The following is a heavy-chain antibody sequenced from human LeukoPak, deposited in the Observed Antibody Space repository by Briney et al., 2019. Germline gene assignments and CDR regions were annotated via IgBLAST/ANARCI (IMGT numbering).Heavy chain of an antibody. CDR3: ARLLDNDIRGHPDTFDV. CDR1: GGSLSSHY. V-gene: IGHV4-59*11. J-gene: IGHJ3*01. Sequence: LETLSLTCTVSGGSLSSHYWSWIRQPPGRRLGWIGYVSYTGRTKYNPSLQSRFHISIDTSKSQLSLRLTSVTSADTAVYPCARLLDNDIRGHPDTFDVWGQGTTVIVSS. D-gene: IGHD3-22*01. CDR2: VSYTGRT.